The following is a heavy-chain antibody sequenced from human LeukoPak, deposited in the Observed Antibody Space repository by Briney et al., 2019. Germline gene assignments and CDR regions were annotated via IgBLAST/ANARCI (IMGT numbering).Heavy chain of an antibody. D-gene: IGHD3-9*01. CDR3: AKSRPNDYDILTGYDY. V-gene: IGHV3-21*04. CDR2: ISSSSSYI. CDR1: GFTFSSYS. J-gene: IGHJ4*02. Sequence: GGSLRLSCAASGFTFSSYSMNWVRQAPGKGLEWVSSISSSSSYIYYADSVKGRFTISRDNSKNTLYLQMNSLRAEDTAVYYCAKSRPNDYDILTGYDYWGQGTLVTVSS.